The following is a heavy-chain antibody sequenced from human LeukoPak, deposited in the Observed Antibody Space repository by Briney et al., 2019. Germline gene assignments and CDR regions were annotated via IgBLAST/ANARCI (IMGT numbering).Heavy chain of an antibody. CDR3: AKDSDDYYGSGSECDY. J-gene: IGHJ4*02. V-gene: IGHV3-53*05. D-gene: IGHD3-10*01. CDR1: GFTVSSNY. Sequence: PGGSLRLSCAASGFTVSSNYMSWVRQAPGKGLEWVSVIYGGGTTYYADSVKGRFTISRDNSKNTLYLQMNSLRAEDTAVYYCAKDSDDYYGSGSECDYWGQGTLVTVSS. CDR2: IYGGGTT.